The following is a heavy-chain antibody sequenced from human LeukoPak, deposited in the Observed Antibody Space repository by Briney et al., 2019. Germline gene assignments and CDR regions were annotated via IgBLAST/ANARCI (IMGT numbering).Heavy chain of an antibody. V-gene: IGHV3-30*04. CDR2: ISYDGSNK. D-gene: IGHD2-15*01. Sequence: GGSLRLSCAASGFTFSSYAMHWVRQAPGKGLEWVAVISYDGSNKYYADSVKGRFTISGDNSKNTLYLQMNSLRAEDTAVYYCARTFELGYCSGGSCPNKYFDYWGQGTLVTVSS. J-gene: IGHJ4*02. CDR1: GFTFSSYA. CDR3: ARTFELGYCSGGSCPNKYFDY.